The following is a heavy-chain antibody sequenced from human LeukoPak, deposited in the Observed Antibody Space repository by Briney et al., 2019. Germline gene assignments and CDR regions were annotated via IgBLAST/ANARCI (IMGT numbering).Heavy chain of an antibody. CDR2: ISDSGGKT. CDR3: ARNLCSTTSCYPYYFDH. Sequence: PGGSLRLSCAGPGFTFSSYAMSWVRQAPGKGLEWVSAISDSGGKTYYADSVKGRFTISRDNAKNSLYLQMNSLRADDTALYYCARNLCSTTSCYPYYFDHWGQGTLVPVSS. J-gene: IGHJ4*02. V-gene: IGHV3-23*01. D-gene: IGHD2-2*01. CDR1: GFTFSSYA.